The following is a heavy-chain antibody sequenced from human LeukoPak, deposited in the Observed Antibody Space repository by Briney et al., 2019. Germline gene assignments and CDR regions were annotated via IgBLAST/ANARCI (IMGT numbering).Heavy chain of an antibody. CDR3: ARGGSGYSDY. J-gene: IGHJ4*02. D-gene: IGHD3-22*01. CDR2: INSDGTYT. Sequence: GGSLRLSCAASGFTFSGYWMHWVRQAPGKGLVWVSRINSDGTYTSFADSVKGRFTISRDNAKNTLYVQMNSLRAEDTAVYFCARGGSGYSDYWGQGTLVTVSS. V-gene: IGHV3-74*01. CDR1: GFTFSGYW.